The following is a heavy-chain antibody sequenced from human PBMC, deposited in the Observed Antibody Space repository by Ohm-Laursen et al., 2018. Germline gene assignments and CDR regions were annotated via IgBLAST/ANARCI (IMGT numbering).Heavy chain of an antibody. Sequence: SLRLSCAASGLTFSSYWMMWVRQAPGKGLEWVAHIKQDGSEKYYVDSVKGRFTISRDNAKNSLYLQMNSLRAEDTALYYCARTTQYGEFIPWYFDLWGRGTLVTVSS. CDR2: IKQDGSEK. V-gene: IGHV3-7*01. CDR3: ARTTQYGEFIPWYFDL. J-gene: IGHJ2*01. D-gene: IGHD4-17*01. CDR1: GLTFSSYW.